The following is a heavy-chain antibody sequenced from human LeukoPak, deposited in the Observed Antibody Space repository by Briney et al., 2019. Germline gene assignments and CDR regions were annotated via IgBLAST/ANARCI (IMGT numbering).Heavy chain of an antibody. CDR1: GFMFNSYG. Sequence: PGSSLRLSCAASGFMFNSYGMHWVRQAPGKRLEWVALIWYGGSNKFYADSVKGRFTISRDNPKNMLYLQMNSLRPEDTAVYYCAKEGLRLLEWLGDRYMDVWGKGTTVTVSS. J-gene: IGHJ6*03. CDR3: AKEGLRLLEWLGDRYMDV. D-gene: IGHD3-3*01. V-gene: IGHV3-33*06. CDR2: IWYGGSNK.